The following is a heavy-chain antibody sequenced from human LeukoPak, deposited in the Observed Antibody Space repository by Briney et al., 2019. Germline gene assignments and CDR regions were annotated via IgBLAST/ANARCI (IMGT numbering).Heavy chain of an antibody. D-gene: IGHD2-15*01. CDR2: IYYSGST. V-gene: IGHV4-59*08. CDR3: ARHLESFYCSGGSCFGGGYYYYGMDV. CDR1: GGSISSYY. J-gene: IGHJ6*02. Sequence: PSETLSLTCTVSGGSISSYYWSWIRQPPGKGLERIGYIYYSGSTNYNPSLKSRVTISVDTSKNQFSLKLSSVTAADTAVYYCARHLESFYCSGGSCFGGGYYYYGMDVWGQGTTVTVSS.